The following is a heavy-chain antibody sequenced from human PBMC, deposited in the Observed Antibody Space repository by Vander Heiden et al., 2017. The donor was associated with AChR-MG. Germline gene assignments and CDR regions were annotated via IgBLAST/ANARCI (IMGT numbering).Heavy chain of an antibody. Sequence: QVQLVESGGGVVQPGRSLRLSCAASGFTISSYGMHWVRQAPGKGLEWVAVISYDGSNKYYADSVKGRFTISRDNSKNTLYLQMNSLRAEDTAVYYCANGQLYYDFWSGYLFDYWGQGTLVTVSS. CDR2: ISYDGSNK. CDR1: GFTISSYG. V-gene: IGHV3-30*18. J-gene: IGHJ4*02. CDR3: ANGQLYYDFWSGYLFDY. D-gene: IGHD3-3*01.